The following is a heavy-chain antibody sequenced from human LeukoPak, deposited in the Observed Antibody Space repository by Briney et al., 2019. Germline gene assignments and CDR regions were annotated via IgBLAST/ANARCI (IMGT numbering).Heavy chain of an antibody. D-gene: IGHD1-26*01. V-gene: IGHV3-7*03. Sequence: GGSLRLSCAASGFTFSSYWMSWVRQAPGKGLEWVANIKQDGSEKYYVDSVEGRFTISRDNAKNSLYLQMNSLRAEDTAVYYCARAGSGSYIGDFDYWGQGTLVTVSS. CDR1: GFTFSSYW. CDR3: ARAGSGSYIGDFDY. J-gene: IGHJ4*02. CDR2: IKQDGSEK.